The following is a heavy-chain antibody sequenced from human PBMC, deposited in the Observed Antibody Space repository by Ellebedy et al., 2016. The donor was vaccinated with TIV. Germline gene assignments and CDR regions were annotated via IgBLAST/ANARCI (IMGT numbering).Heavy chain of an antibody. Sequence: ASVKVSXKASGYTFTSYGISWVRQAPGQGLEWMGWISAYNGNINYAQKLQGRVTMTTDTSTSTAYMELRSLRSDDTAVYYCARDSSGLPPGYWGQGTLVTVSS. CDR2: ISAYNGNI. V-gene: IGHV1-18*01. J-gene: IGHJ4*02. D-gene: IGHD2-15*01. CDR3: ARDSSGLPPGY. CDR1: GYTFTSYG.